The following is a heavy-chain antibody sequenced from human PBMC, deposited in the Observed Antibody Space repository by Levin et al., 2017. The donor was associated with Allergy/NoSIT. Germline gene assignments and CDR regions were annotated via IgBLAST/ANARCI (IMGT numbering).Heavy chain of an antibody. V-gene: IGHV3-53*01. J-gene: IGHJ4*02. CDR1: GFPISNNY. CDR3: GLSSTWQYYFDY. CDR2: MYGDGTT. Sequence: LSLTCAVSGFPISNNYMTWVRHVPGKGLEWVSIMYGDGTTYYADSVRGRFTISRDKSKNTLYLQMNSLRAEDTAVFYCGLSSTWQYYFDYWGQGTLVTVSS. D-gene: IGHD2-2*01.